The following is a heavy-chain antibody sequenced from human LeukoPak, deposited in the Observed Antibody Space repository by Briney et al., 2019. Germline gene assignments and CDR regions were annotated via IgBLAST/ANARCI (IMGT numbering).Heavy chain of an antibody. CDR3: ARHTGEGSHFQH. Sequence: GESLKISCKGSGYGFSTHWIGWVRQMPGKGLEWMGIIYPGDSDTRYSPSFRGQVIISADKSIRTAYLQWTSLKASDTAMYYCARHTGEGSHFQHWGQGSLVTVSS. CDR2: IYPGDSDT. D-gene: IGHD3-16*01. J-gene: IGHJ1*01. CDR1: GYGFSTHW. V-gene: IGHV5-51*01.